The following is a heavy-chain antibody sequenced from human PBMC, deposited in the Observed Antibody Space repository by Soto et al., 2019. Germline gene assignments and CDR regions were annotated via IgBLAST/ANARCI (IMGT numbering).Heavy chain of an antibody. V-gene: IGHV3-48*02. D-gene: IGHD6-19*01. CDR3: AKGPHTNVGWPYYFES. CDR2: SSPRGDTI. Sequence: RSRRTSWLVSVFSLATYHMNWVRQTPGKGLEWISYSSPRGDTIYYADSVEGRFTISRDNARNSLSLHMSSLRDEDSALYYCAKGPHTNVGWPYYFESWGQGVPVTISS. CDR1: VFSLATYH. J-gene: IGHJ4*02.